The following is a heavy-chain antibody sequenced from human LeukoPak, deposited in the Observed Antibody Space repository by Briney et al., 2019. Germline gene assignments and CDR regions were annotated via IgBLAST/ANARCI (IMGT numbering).Heavy chain of an antibody. D-gene: IGHD5/OR15-5a*01. Sequence: PGGSLRLSCVASGFTFSDYWMNWFRQAPGKGLEWVANIKPDGSEIYRVDSVKGRFTISRDNAQNSLYLQMNNLRAEDTAVYYCARDVYRSFDYWGQGTLVTVSS. V-gene: IGHV3-7*01. CDR1: GFTFSDYW. J-gene: IGHJ4*02. CDR2: IKPDGSEI. CDR3: ARDVYRSFDY.